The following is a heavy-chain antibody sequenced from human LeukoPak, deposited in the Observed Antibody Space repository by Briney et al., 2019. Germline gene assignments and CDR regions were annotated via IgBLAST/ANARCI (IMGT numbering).Heavy chain of an antibody. J-gene: IGHJ3*02. V-gene: IGHV4-4*07. CDR3: AREGYYDSSPLALDI. D-gene: IGHD3-22*01. Sequence: KPSETLSLTCTVSGGSISSYYWSWIRQPAGKGLEWIGRIYTSESTNYNPSLKSRVTMSVDTSKNQFSLKLSSVTAADTAVYYCAREGYYDSSPLALDIWGQGTMVTVSS. CDR2: IYTSEST. CDR1: GGSISSYY.